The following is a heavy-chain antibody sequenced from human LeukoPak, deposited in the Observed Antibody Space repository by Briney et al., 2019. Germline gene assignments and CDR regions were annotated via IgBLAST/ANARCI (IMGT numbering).Heavy chain of an antibody. Sequence: ASVKVSCKASGYTFTSYGISWVRQAPGQGLEWVGWISAYNGNTNYAQNLQGRVTMTTDTSTSTAYMELRSLRSDDTAVYYCAREEVGVDSSSHYYYYMDVWGKGTTVTVSS. D-gene: IGHD3-22*01. CDR3: AREEVGVDSSSHYYYYMDV. V-gene: IGHV1-18*01. J-gene: IGHJ6*03. CDR2: ISAYNGNT. CDR1: GYTFTSYG.